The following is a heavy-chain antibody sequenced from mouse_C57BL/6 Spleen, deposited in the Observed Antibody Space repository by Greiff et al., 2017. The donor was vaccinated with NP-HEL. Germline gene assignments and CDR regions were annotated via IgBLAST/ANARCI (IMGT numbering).Heavy chain of an antibody. CDR1: GFTFSSYG. D-gene: IGHD2-5*01. CDR2: ISSGGSYT. Sequence: EVNVVESGGDLVKPGGSLKLSCAASGFTFSSYGMSWVRQTPDKRLEWVATISSGGSYTYYPDSVKGRFTISRDNAKNTLYLQMSSLKSEDTAMYYCARPAYYSNYEFAYWGQGTLVTVSA. CDR3: ARPAYYSNYEFAY. J-gene: IGHJ3*01. V-gene: IGHV5-6*01.